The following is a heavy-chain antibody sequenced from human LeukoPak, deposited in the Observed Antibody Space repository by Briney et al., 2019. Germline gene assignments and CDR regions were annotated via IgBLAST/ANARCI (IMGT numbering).Heavy chain of an antibody. D-gene: IGHD5-24*01. J-gene: IGHJ4*02. V-gene: IGHV3-33*01. CDR1: GFTFSSYG. CDR2: IWYDGSNK. Sequence: GGSLRLSCAASGFTFSSYGMHWVRQAPGKGLEWVAVIWYDGSNKYYADSVKGRFTISRDNSKNTLYLQMNSLRAEDTAVYYCARDRVRHGWLHPACDYWGQGTLVTVSS. CDR3: ARDRVRHGWLHPACDY.